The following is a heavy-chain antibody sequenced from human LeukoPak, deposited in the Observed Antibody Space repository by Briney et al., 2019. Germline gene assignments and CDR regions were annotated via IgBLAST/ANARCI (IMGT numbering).Heavy chain of an antibody. J-gene: IGHJ3*02. CDR2: ISAYNGNT. CDR3: ARVLARPVTYGAFDI. CDR1: GYTFTSYG. D-gene: IGHD6-6*01. V-gene: IGHV1-18*01. Sequence: ASVKVSCKASGYTFTSYGISWVRQAPGQGLEWMGWISAYNGNTNYAQKLQGRVTMTTDTSTSTAYMELRSLRSDDTAVYYCARVLARPVTYGAFDIWGQGTMVTVSS.